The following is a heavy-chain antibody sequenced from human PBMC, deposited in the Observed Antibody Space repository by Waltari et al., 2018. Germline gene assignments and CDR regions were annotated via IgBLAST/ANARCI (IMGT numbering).Heavy chain of an antibody. CDR2: IYTSGST. CDR1: GGSISSYY. CDR3: ARDGPSSSWYEGWFDP. V-gene: IGHV4-4*07. J-gene: IGHJ5*02. Sequence: QVQLQAPGPGLVTPAEILPLTCTVSGGSISSYYWGWIRQPAGKGLEWIGRIYTSGSTNYNPSLKSRVTMSVDTSKNQFSLKLSSVTAADTAVYYCARDGPSSSWYEGWFDPWGQGTLVTVSS. D-gene: IGHD6-13*01.